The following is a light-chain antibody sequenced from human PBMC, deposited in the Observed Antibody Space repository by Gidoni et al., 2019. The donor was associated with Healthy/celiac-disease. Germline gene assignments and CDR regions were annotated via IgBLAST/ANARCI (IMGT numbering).Light chain of an antibody. CDR2: AAS. CDR1: QSISSY. J-gene: IGKJ1*01. Sequence: EIHMTQSPSSLSASVGDRVTITCRASQSISSYLNWYQQKPGTAPKLLIYAASSLQSGVPSRFSGSGSGTDFTLTISSLQPEDFATYYCQQSYSTPRTFXXXTKVEIK. CDR3: QQSYSTPRT. V-gene: IGKV1-39*01.